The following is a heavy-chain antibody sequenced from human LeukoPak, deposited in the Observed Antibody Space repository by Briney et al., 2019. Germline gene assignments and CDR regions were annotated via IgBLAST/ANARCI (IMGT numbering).Heavy chain of an antibody. Sequence: GGSLRLSCAASGFTFSSYWMSWVRQAPGKGLEWVANIKQDGSEKYYVDSVQGRFTISRDNAKTSLYLQMNSLRAEDTAVYYCARDSTVATYYGVDVWGQGTTVTVSS. D-gene: IGHD6-19*01. CDR3: ARDSTVATYYGVDV. CDR1: GFTFSSYW. V-gene: IGHV3-7*01. J-gene: IGHJ6*02. CDR2: IKQDGSEK.